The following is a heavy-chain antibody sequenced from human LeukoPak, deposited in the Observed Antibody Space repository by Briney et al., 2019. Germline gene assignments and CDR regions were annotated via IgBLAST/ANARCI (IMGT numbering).Heavy chain of an antibody. D-gene: IGHD1-26*01. Sequence: GRSLRLSCAASGFTFSSYGMHWVRQAPGKGLEWVAVTSYDGSNKYYADSVKGRFTISRDNSKNTLYLQMNSLRAEDTAVYYCAKDLEWELLGWFDPWGQGTLVTVSS. CDR2: TSYDGSNK. CDR3: AKDLEWELLGWFDP. CDR1: GFTFSSYG. J-gene: IGHJ5*02. V-gene: IGHV3-30*18.